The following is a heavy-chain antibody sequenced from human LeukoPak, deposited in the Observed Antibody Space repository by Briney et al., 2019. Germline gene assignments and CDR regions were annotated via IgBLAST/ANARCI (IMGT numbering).Heavy chain of an antibody. CDR1: GFPFSGYG. D-gene: IGHD1-1*01. CDR3: ATEYDNLDDYFDY. Sequence: GRSLRLSCTASGFPFSGYGMHWVRQAPGKGPEWVAAISSDGSKKDYADSVKGRFSISRDKSKNTLYLQMNSLRPEDTAVYYCATEYDNLDDYFDYWGQGTLVIVSS. CDR2: ISSDGSKK. J-gene: IGHJ4*02. V-gene: IGHV3-30*03.